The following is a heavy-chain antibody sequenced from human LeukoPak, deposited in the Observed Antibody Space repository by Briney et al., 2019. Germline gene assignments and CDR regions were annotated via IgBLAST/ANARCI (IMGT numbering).Heavy chain of an antibody. CDR3: ARESYYDILTGSSFFDY. J-gene: IGHJ4*02. CDR1: GFTFSSYS. D-gene: IGHD3-9*01. CDR2: ISSSSSTI. V-gene: IGHV3-48*01. Sequence: GGSLRLSCAASGFTFSSYSMNWVRQAPGKGLEWVSYISSSSSTIYYADSVKGRFTISRDNAKNSLYLQMNSLRAEDTAVYYCARESYYDILTGSSFFDYWGQGTLVTVSS.